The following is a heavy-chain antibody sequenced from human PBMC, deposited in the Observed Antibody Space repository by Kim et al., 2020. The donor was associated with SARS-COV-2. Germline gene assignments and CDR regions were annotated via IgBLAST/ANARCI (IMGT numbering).Heavy chain of an antibody. J-gene: IGHJ6*02. V-gene: IGHV4-39*01. CDR3: ARRAGTGYYYYYYYGMDV. CDR1: GGSISSSSYY. D-gene: IGHD1-1*01. CDR2: IYYSGST. Sequence: SETLSLTRTVSGGSISSSSYYWGWIRQPPGKGLEWIGSIYYSGSTYYNPSLKSRVTISVDTSKNQFSLKLSSVTAADTAVYYCARRAGTGYYYYYYYGMDVWGQGTTVTVSS.